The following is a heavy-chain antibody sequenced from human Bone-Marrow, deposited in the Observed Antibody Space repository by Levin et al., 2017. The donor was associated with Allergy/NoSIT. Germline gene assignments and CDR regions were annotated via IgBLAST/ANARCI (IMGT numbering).Heavy chain of an antibody. CDR3: AKAELGWLRFFASAYYDGMDV. Sequence: PGGSLRLSCAASGFTFSSYGMHWVRQAPGKGLEWVAVISYDGSNKYYADSVKGRFTISRDNSKNTLYLQMNSLRAEDTAVYYCAKAELGWLRFFASAYYDGMDVWGQGTTVTVSS. CDR2: ISYDGSNK. D-gene: IGHD5-12*01. V-gene: IGHV3-30*18. CDR1: GFTFSSYG. J-gene: IGHJ6*02.